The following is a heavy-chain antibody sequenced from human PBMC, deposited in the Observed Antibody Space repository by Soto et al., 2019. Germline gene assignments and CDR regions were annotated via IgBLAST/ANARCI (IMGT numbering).Heavy chain of an antibody. CDR3: ARIWVGYCSAGSCYSFYYMDV. J-gene: IGHJ6*03. CDR1: VGSVSSSRRS. Sequence: TETVSLTYALRVGSVSSSRRSPGWYRQSPGKGLEWIGSIYYRGSTHYNPSLKSRGTISVDTSKNQFSLKLNSVTAADTAVYFCARIWVGYCSAGSCYSFYYMDVWGKGTTVTVSS. D-gene: IGHD2-15*01. CDR2: IYYRGST. V-gene: IGHV4-39*01.